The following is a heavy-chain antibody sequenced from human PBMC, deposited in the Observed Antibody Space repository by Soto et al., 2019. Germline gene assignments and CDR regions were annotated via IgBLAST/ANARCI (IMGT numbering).Heavy chain of an antibody. J-gene: IGHJ4*01. CDR3: ARAGRTAMVTGFFDF. CDR1: GYTFTSYD. D-gene: IGHD5-18*01. Sequence: ASLKVSCKASGYTFTSYDINWVRQATGQGLEWMGWMSPNSGNTGYAQNFQGRVTMTRNTSINTAYMELSSLRSEDTAVYYCARAGRTAMVTGFFDFWGHGTLVTVSS. CDR2: MSPNSGNT. V-gene: IGHV1-8*01.